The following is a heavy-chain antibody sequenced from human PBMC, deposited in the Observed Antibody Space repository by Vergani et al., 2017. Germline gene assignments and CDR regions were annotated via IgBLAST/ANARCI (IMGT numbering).Heavy chain of an antibody. Sequence: QMQLVQSGPEVKKPGTSVKVSCKASGFTFTSSAVQWVRQARGQRLEWIGWIVVGSGNTNYAQKFQERVTITRDMSTSTAYMELSSLRSEDTAVYYCAAEPKSGLSSSWYWAFDIWGQGTMVTVSS. CDR2: IVVGSGNT. CDR3: AAEPKSGLSSSWYWAFDI. J-gene: IGHJ3*02. CDR1: GFTFTSSA. D-gene: IGHD6-13*01. V-gene: IGHV1-58*01.